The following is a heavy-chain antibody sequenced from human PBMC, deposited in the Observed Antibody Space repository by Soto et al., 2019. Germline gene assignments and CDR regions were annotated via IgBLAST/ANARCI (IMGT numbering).Heavy chain of an antibody. V-gene: IGHV3-15*01. CDR2: IKSKSDGGTT. Sequence: GGSLRLSCAASGFTFTNAWMSWVRQAPGKGLEWVGRIKSKSDGGTTDYAAPVKGRFTISRDDSKNTLYLQMNSLKTEDTAVYFCTRSVTGGFGYWGQGTLVTVSS. CDR1: GFTFTNAW. D-gene: IGHD6-19*01. J-gene: IGHJ4*02. CDR3: TRSVTGGFGY.